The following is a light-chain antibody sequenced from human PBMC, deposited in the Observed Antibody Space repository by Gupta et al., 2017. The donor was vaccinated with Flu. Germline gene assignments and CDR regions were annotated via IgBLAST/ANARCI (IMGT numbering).Light chain of an antibody. J-gene: IGKJ1*01. CDR2: GAS. CDR1: QDVRNY. Sequence: PSSLSASVGDRVTITCRTSQDVRNYLHWYQQKSGSAPKLLVYGASSLQNGVPSRFRGSGPWTDFTLTITNLQPEDFATYFCQHTDTSPRTFGQGTKVEVK. V-gene: IGKV1-39*01. CDR3: QHTDTSPRT.